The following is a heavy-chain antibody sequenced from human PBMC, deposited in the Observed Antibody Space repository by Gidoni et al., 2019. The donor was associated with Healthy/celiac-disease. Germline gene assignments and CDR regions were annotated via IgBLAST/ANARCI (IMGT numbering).Heavy chain of an antibody. V-gene: IGHV2-5*01. Sequence: QINLKESGPMLVKPTQTLTLTCTFPGFSLSTSGVGVGWIRQPPGKALEWLALIYWNDDKRYSPSLKRMRTITKDTSKNQVVLTMTNMDPVDTATYYCAHTLRLLFLEGRNWFDPWGQGTLVTVSS. CDR1: GFSLSTSGVG. CDR3: AHTLRLLFLEGRNWFDP. D-gene: IGHD3-3*01. CDR2: IYWNDDK. J-gene: IGHJ5*02.